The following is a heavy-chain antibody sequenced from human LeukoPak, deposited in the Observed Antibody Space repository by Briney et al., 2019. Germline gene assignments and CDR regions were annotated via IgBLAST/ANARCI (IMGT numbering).Heavy chain of an antibody. CDR3: AKDKALGIVYYFDY. J-gene: IGHJ4*02. D-gene: IGHD7-27*01. CDR1: GFTFSSYG. V-gene: IGHV3-33*06. CDR2: IWYDGSNK. Sequence: GGSLRLSCAASGFTFSSYGIHWVRQAPGKGLEWVAVIWYDGSNKYYGDSVKGRFTISRDNSKNTLSLQMNSLRAEDTAVYYCAKDKALGIVYYFDYWGQGTLVTVSS.